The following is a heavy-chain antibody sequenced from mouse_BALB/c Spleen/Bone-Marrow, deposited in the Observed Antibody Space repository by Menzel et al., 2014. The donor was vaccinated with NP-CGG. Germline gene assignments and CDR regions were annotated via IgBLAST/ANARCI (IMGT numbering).Heavy chain of an antibody. CDR1: GYSFTSYW. D-gene: IGHD2-10*02. CDR3: TFLVKEDFAY. Sequence: EVQGVESGTVLARPGASVKMSCKASGYSFTSYWMHWVKQRPGQGLEWIGAIYPGNSDTSYNQKFKGKAKLTAVTSASTAYMELSSLTNEVSAVYYCTFLVKEDFAYWGQGTLVTVSA. CDR2: IYPGNSDT. V-gene: IGHV1-5*01. J-gene: IGHJ3*01.